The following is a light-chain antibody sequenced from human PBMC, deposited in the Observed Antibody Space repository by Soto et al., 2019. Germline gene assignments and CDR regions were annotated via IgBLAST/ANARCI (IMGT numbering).Light chain of an antibody. CDR1: NIGSKN. CDR3: QVWDSSTAV. CDR2: RDS. Sequence: SYELTQPLSVSVALGQTDRITCGGNNIGSKNVHWYQQKPGQAPVLVIYRDSNRPSGIPERFSGSNSGNTATLTISRAQAGDEADYYCQVWDSSTAVFGGGTKVTVL. V-gene: IGLV3-9*01. J-gene: IGLJ2*01.